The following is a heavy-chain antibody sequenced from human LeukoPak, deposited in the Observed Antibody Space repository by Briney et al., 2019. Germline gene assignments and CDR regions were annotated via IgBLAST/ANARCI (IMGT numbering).Heavy chain of an antibody. CDR1: GGYISNHF. CDR2: IDYSGST. J-gene: IGHJ4*02. CDR3: AGSAAGLTKFDY. V-gene: IGHV4-59*11. D-gene: IGHD6-13*01. Sequence: KASETLSLTCTVPGGYISNHFWSWIRQPPGKGLEWIGHIDYSGSTNYNPSLRSRVTISVDTSKNQFSLRLSSVIAADTAVYYCAGSAAGLTKFDYWGQGALVTVSS.